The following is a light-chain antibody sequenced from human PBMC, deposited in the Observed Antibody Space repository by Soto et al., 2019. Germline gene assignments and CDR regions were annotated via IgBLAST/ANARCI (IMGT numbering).Light chain of an antibody. CDR3: QQYNDWPRT. V-gene: IGKV3-15*01. CDR1: QSVSNN. J-gene: IGKJ1*01. Sequence: EIVMTQSPATLSVSPGERATLSCRASQSVSNNLAWYQQTPGQAPRLLIYGASTRATGIPARFSGSGSGTEFTLTISSLQSEDFAVSYCQQYNDWPRTFGQGTKV. CDR2: GAS.